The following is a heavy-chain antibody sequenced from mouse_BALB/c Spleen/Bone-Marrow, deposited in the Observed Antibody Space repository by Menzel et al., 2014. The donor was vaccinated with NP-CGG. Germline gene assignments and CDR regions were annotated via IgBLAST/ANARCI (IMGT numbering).Heavy chain of an antibody. CDR3: ARGGISADY. Sequence: VKLVESGAELVRPGSSVKISCKASGYAFSSYWMNWVKQRPGQGLEWIGQIYPGDSDTDYNGKFKGKATLTADKSSNTAYMQLTSLTSVDSAVYFCARGGISADYWGQGTTLTVSS. CDR1: GYAFSSYW. CDR2: IYPGDSDT. J-gene: IGHJ2*01. V-gene: IGHV1-80*01.